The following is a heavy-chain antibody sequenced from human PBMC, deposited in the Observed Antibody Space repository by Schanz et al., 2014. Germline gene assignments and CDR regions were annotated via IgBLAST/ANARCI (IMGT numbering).Heavy chain of an antibody. J-gene: IGHJ4*02. D-gene: IGHD6-6*01. CDR2: IIPSLGLA. CDR1: GGTFSSFG. Sequence: VQLEQSGAEVKKPGSSVKVSCKASGGTFSSFGINWVRQAPGQGLEWMGRIIPSLGLAKYEQKFQGRVTITADKSTFTAYMDVSSLRSEDTAVYYCARDQSPYTNSSDVRYFDYWGQGSLXTVSS. CDR3: ARDQSPYTNSSDVRYFDY. V-gene: IGHV1-69*04.